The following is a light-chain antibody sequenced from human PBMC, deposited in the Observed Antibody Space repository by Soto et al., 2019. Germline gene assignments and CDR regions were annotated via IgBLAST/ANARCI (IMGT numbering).Light chain of an antibody. V-gene: IGLV2-14*01. Sequence: QSVLTQPASVSGSPGQSITISCTGTSSDVGNYKYVSWYQQHPGKAPKLMIYEVSNRPSGVSNRFSGSKSGNTASLTISGLQAEDETDYYCNSYTSSSTHNYVFGTGTKLTVL. J-gene: IGLJ1*01. CDR3: NSYTSSSTHNYV. CDR1: SSDVGNYKY. CDR2: EVS.